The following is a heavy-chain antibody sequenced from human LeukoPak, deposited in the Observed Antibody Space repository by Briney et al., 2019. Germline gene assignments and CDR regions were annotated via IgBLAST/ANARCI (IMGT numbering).Heavy chain of an antibody. CDR3: ARTYGSSGLGYFDL. CDR2: ISYSGST. CDR1: GVSISSYY. V-gene: IGHV4-59*01. Sequence: SETLSLTCTVSGVSISSYYWSWIRQPPGKGLEWIGYISYSGSTNYNPSLKSRVTISVDTSKNHFSLNLNSVTAADTAVYYCARTYGSSGLGYFDLWGRGTLVTASS. J-gene: IGHJ2*01. D-gene: IGHD6-13*01.